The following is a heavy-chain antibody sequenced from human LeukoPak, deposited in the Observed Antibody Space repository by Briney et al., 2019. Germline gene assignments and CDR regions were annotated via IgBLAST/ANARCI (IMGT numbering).Heavy chain of an antibody. Sequence: GGSPRLSCAASGFTFRTYEMNWVRQAPGKGLEWVSYISSVGSTRYYADSVRGRFTISRDNAKNSLFLQMNSLRAEDTAVYYWAGGGGDSTGYYSDYWGQGTLVTVSS. J-gene: IGHJ4*02. D-gene: IGHD3-22*01. V-gene: IGHV3-48*03. CDR2: ISSVGSTR. CDR1: GFTFRTYE. CDR3: AGGGGDSTGYYSDY.